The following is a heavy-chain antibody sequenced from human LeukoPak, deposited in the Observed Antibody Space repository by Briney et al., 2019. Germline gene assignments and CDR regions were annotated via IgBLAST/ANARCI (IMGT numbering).Heavy chain of an antibody. J-gene: IGHJ4*02. CDR2: INPNSGGT. Sequence: ASVKVSCKASGYTFTGYYMHWVRQAPGQGLEWMGWINPNSGGTNYAQKFQGRVTMTRDTSISTAYMELSRLRSDDTAMYYCARGITYYYDSSRMNWPIADYWGQGTLVTVSS. V-gene: IGHV1-2*02. D-gene: IGHD3-22*01. CDR1: GYTFTGYY. CDR3: ARGITYYYDSSRMNWPIADY.